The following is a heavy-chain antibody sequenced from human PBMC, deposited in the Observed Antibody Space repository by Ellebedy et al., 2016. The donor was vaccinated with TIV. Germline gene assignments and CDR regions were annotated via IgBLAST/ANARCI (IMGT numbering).Heavy chain of an antibody. CDR3: ARDWCSSTSCGVPGGYWYFDL. CDR2: FSYDETKE. V-gene: IGHV3-30*03. Sequence: GGSLRLXXAASGFILSHHGMHWVRQAPGKGLEWVAFFSYDETKEYYADSVKGRFTISRHNSKNTLYLQMNSLRAEDTAVYYCARDWCSSTSCGVPGGYWYFDLWGRGTLVTVSS. D-gene: IGHD2-2*01. J-gene: IGHJ2*01. CDR1: GFILSHHG.